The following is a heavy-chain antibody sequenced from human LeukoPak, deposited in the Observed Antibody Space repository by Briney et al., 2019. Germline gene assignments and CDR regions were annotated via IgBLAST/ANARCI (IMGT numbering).Heavy chain of an antibody. CDR3: ARDNWGNLDF. V-gene: IGHV4-4*02. Sequence: SETLSLTCAVSGGSISSSNWWSWVRQPPGKGLEWIGEIYHSGSTNYNPSLKSRVTISVDTSKSQFSLQLRYLTAADTAVYYCARDNWGNLDFWGRRILVTVSS. D-gene: IGHD7-27*01. J-gene: IGHJ4*02. CDR2: IYHSGST. CDR1: GGSISSSNW.